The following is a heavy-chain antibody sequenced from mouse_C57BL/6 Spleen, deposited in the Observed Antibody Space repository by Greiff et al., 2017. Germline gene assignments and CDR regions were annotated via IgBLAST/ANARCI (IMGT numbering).Heavy chain of an antibody. CDR1: GYTFTSYW. CDR3: ARGRRSSYFDC. J-gene: IGHJ2*01. CDR2: ITPSNGGT. Sequence: QVQLQQSGTELVKPGASVKLSCKASGYTFTSYWMHWVKPRPGHGLEWIGNITPSNGGTNYNEKFKSKATLTVDKSSSTAYMPLSSLTSEDSAVYYCARGRRSSYFDCWGQGTTLTVSS. D-gene: IGHD1-1*01. V-gene: IGHV1-53*01.